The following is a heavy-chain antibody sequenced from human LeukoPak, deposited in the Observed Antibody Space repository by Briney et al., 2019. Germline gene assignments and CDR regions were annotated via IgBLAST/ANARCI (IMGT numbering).Heavy chain of an antibody. CDR3: ATYSGRYGRVVY. V-gene: IGHV3-48*03. Sequence: GGSLRLSCAASGFTFSGCEMNWVRQAPGKGLEWLSYISSSGTTTYYADSVKGRFTISRDNAQNSLYLQMNSLTAEDTAVYYCATYSGRYGRVVYWGQGTLVTVSS. CDR2: ISSSGTTT. J-gene: IGHJ4*02. D-gene: IGHD1-26*01. CDR1: GFTFSGCE.